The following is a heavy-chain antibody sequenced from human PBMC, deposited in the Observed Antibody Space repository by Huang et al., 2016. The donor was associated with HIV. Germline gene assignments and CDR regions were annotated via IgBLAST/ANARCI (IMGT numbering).Heavy chain of an antibody. D-gene: IGHD6-13*01. CDR1: GFTFSSYG. CDR2: ISYDAKTK. V-gene: IGHV3-30*18. Sequence: QVQLVESGGGVVQPGRSLRSSCAASGFTFSSYGMHWVRQAPGKGVEWVAVISYDAKTKYYADSVKGRFSISRDNSKTTVYLQLNSLRLEDTAVYYCAKGGSAAAVLDFWGQGTLVTVSS. CDR3: AKGGSAAAVLDF. J-gene: IGHJ4*02.